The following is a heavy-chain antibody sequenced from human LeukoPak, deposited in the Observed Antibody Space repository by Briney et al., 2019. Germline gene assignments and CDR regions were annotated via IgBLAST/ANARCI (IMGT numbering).Heavy chain of an antibody. CDR1: GGSISSYY. D-gene: IGHD3-10*01. J-gene: IGHJ5*02. CDR2: IYYSGST. CDR3: ARGRRLLWFGELFDP. Sequence: SETLSLTCTVSGGSISSYYWSWIRQPPGKGLEWIGYIYYSGSTYYNPSLKSRVTISVDTAKNQFSLKLSSVTAADTAVYYCARGRRLLWFGELFDPWGQGTLVTVSS. V-gene: IGHV4-59*08.